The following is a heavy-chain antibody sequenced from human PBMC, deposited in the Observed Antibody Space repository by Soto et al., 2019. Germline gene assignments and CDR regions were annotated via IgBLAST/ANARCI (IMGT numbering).Heavy chain of an antibody. CDR3: AGIRIAAAGGGLDV. Sequence: QLQLQESGSGLVKPSQTLSLTCGVSGGSINSGDYAWSWIRQPPGKGLEWMGYIYHSGSTYYNSSLKSRVTIVVDRSKNQFSLKLSSVTAADTAVYYCAGIRIAAAGGGLDVWGQGTTVTVSS. J-gene: IGHJ6*02. V-gene: IGHV4-30-2*01. D-gene: IGHD6-13*01. CDR1: GGSINSGDYA. CDR2: IYHSGST.